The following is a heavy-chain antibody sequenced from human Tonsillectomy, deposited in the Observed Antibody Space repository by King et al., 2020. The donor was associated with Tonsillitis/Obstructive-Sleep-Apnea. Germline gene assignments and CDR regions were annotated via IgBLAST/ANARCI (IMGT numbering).Heavy chain of an antibody. CDR2: IIPIFGTA. D-gene: IGHD2-2*01. J-gene: IGHJ5*02. CDR3: ARAGYCSSTSCYSWFDP. V-gene: IGHV1-69*01. CDR1: GGTFSSYA. Sequence: QLVQSGAEVKKPGSSVKVSCKASGGTFSSYAISWVRQAPGQGFEWMGGIIPIFGTANYAQKFQGRVTITADESTSTAYMELSSLRSEDTAVYYCARAGYCSSTSCYSWFDPWGQGTLVTVSS.